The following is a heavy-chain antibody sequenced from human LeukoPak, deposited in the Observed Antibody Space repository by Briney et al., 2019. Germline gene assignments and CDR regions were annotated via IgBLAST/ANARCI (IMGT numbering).Heavy chain of an antibody. CDR1: GGSISSSSHY. CDR3: ARQVAGIGEPFDY. D-gene: IGHD3-10*01. V-gene: IGHV4-39*01. Sequence: SETLSLTCTVSGGSISSSSHYWGCIRQPPGKGLEWIGSIYYSGSTYYNPSLKSRVTISVDTSKNQFSLKLSSVTAADTAVYYCARQVAGIGEPFDYWGQGTLVTVSS. CDR2: IYYSGST. J-gene: IGHJ4*02.